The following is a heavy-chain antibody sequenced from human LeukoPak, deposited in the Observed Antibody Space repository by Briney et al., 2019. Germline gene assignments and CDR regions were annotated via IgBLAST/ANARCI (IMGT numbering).Heavy chain of an antibody. Sequence: ASVKVSCKASGYTFTSYYMHWVRQAPGQGLEWMGWISTSTGDTKYTQKFQGRVTLTTDTSTTTVYMELRSLRSDDTAVYYCARTHYESSGFRPFDYWGQGTLFIVSS. CDR1: GYTFTSYY. D-gene: IGHD3-22*01. J-gene: IGHJ4*02. CDR3: ARTHYESSGFRPFDY. CDR2: ISTSTGDT. V-gene: IGHV1-18*04.